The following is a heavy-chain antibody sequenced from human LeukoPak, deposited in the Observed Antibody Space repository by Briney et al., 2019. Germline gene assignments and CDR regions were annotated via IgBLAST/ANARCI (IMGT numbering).Heavy chain of an antibody. CDR3: ARVGGGNYYYYGMDV. CDR1: GGSISSYY. J-gene: IGHJ6*02. Sequence: SETVSLTCTVSGGSISSYYWSWIRQPPGKGLEWIGYIYYSGSTNYNPSLKSRVTISVDTSKNQFSLKLSSVTAADTAVYYCARVGGGNYYYYGMDVWGQGTTFTVS. D-gene: IGHD4-23*01. CDR2: IYYSGST. V-gene: IGHV4-59*01.